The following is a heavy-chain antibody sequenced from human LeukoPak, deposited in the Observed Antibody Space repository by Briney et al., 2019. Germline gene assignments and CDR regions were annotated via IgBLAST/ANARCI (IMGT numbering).Heavy chain of an antibody. CDR3: ARGRIGMVPRIYSIYFDY. CDR1: GGSFSGYY. V-gene: IGHV4-34*01. J-gene: IGHJ4*02. Sequence: SETLSLTCAVYGGSFSGYYWSWIRQPPGKGLEWIGEINHSGSTNYNPSLKSRVTISVDTSKNQFSLKLSSMTAADTAVYYCARGRIGMVPRIYSIYFDYWGQGTLVTVSS. CDR2: INHSGST. D-gene: IGHD2-15*01.